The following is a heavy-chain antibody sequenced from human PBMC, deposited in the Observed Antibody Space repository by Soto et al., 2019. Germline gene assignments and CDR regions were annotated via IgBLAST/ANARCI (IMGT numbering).Heavy chain of an antibody. CDR3: ARGQEGVVATH. CDR1: GGSLSGYY. Sequence: QVQLQQWGAGLLKPSETLSLNCAVTGGSLSGYYWSWIRQPPGKGLEWIGEVKDGGHTNYSPSSRGRVTISSETSNNQFSLRLNSVTAADTGVYYCARGQEGVVATHWDQGSLVTVSS. V-gene: IGHV4-34*01. J-gene: IGHJ4*02. CDR2: VKDGGHT. D-gene: IGHD5-12*01.